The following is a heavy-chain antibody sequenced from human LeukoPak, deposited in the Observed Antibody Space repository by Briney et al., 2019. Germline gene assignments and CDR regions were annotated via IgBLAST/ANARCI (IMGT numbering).Heavy chain of an antibody. D-gene: IGHD6-19*01. CDR1: GFSFSTYV. J-gene: IGHJ5*02. Sequence: GGSLRLSCAPSGFSFSTYVMSWVRQAPGKGRVWVSRINSDGSSTSYADSVKGRFTISRDNAKNTLYLQMNSRRAEDTAVYYCARPYPRYSSGWHPTGDWFDPWGQGTLVTVSS. CDR3: ARPYPRYSSGWHPTGDWFDP. CDR2: INSDGSST. V-gene: IGHV3-74*01.